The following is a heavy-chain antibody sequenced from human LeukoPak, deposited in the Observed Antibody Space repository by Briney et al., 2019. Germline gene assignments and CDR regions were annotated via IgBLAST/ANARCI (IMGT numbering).Heavy chain of an antibody. CDR3: ARHSGVGSTDAFDI. CDR1: GGSISSSSYY. V-gene: IGHV4-39*01. D-gene: IGHD2-15*01. J-gene: IGHJ3*02. Sequence: SETLSLTCTVSGGSISSSSYYWGWIRQPPGKGLEWIGSIYYSGSTYYNPSLKSRVTISVDTSKNQFSLKLTSVTAADTAVYYCARHSGVGSTDAFDIWGQGTMVTVSS. CDR2: IYYSGST.